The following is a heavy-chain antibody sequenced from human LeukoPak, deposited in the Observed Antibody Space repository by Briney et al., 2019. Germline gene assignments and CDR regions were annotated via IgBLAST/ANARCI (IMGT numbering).Heavy chain of an antibody. V-gene: IGHV1-69*13. CDR3: ARARRGPGSRYDN. CDR2: IIPIFGTA. Sequence: SVKVSCKASGGTFSSYAISWVRQAPGQGLEWMGGIIPIFGTANYAQKFQGRVTITADESTSTAYMELSSLRSEDTAVYYCARARRGPGSRYDNWGQGTLVTVSS. J-gene: IGHJ4*02. CDR1: GGTFSSYA. D-gene: IGHD2-15*01.